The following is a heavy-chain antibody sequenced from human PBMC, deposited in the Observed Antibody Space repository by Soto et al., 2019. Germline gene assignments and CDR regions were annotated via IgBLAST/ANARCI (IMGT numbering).Heavy chain of an antibody. V-gene: IGHV4-31*03. CDR1: GGSISSGGYY. Sequence: SETLSLTCTVSGGSISSGGYYWSWIRQHPVKGLEWIGYIYYSGSTYYNPSLKSRVTISVDTSKNQFSLKLSSVTAADTAVYYCARVGRFLEWLLYNDYWGQGTLVTVSS. CDR2: IYYSGST. D-gene: IGHD3-3*01. J-gene: IGHJ4*02. CDR3: ARVGRFLEWLLYNDY.